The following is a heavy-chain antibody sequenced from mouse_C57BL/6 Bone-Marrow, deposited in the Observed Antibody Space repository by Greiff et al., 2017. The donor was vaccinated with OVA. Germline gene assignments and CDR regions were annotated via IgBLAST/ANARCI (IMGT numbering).Heavy chain of an antibody. V-gene: IGHV1-62-2*01. CDR3: ARHGPTIVIPYYYAKYY. Sequence: VQLQQSGAELVKPGASVKLSCKASGYTFTEYTIHWVQQRSGQGLEWIGWFYPGSGSIKYNENFKDKATLTADKSYSTVYMELSRLTSEDSSVYFGARHGPTIVIPYYYAKYYWGQGASVTVSS. CDR1: GYTFTEYT. J-gene: IGHJ4*01. D-gene: IGHD2-5*01. CDR2: FYPGSGSI.